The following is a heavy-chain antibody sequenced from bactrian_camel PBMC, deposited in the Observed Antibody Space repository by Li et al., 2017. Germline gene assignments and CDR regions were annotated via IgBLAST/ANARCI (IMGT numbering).Heavy chain of an antibody. CDR2: IESDGST. CDR1: GDTIGRYC. V-gene: IGHV3S55*01. Sequence: HVQLVESGGGSVQVGGSLRLSCVASGDTIGRYCMGWFRQIPDKEREGVAGIESDGSTSYADSVKGRFTVSQDSAKNTLDLQMINLKNEDTGMYYCAAVFCAEAAVLGPPLKKDWTFGYWGQGTQVTVS. D-gene: IGHD8*01. CDR3: AAVFCAEAAVLGPPLKKDWTFGY. J-gene: IGHJ6*01.